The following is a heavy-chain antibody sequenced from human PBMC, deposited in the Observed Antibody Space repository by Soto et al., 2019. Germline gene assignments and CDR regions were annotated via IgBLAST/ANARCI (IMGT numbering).Heavy chain of an antibody. CDR3: ARDPRGSYYCDY. Sequence: PGESLKISCAASGFTFSSYAMHWVRQAPGKGLEWVAIISYDGSNKDYADSVKGRFTISRDISKSTVYLQMNSLRAEDTALYYCARDPRGSYYCDYWGQGTLVTVSS. CDR2: ISYDGSNK. V-gene: IGHV3-30-3*01. J-gene: IGHJ4*02. CDR1: GFTFSSYA. D-gene: IGHD1-26*01.